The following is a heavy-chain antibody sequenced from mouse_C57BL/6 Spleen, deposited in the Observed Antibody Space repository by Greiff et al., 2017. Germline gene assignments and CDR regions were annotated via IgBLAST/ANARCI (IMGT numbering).Heavy chain of an antibody. CDR3: ARGYYGSSYDFYAMDY. Sequence: VQLQQPGAELVMPGASVKLSCKASGYTFTSYWMHWVKQRPGQGLEWIGEIDPSDSYTNYNQKFKGKSTLTVDKSSSTAYMQLSSLTSEDSAVYYGARGYYGSSYDFYAMDYWGQGTSVTVSS. V-gene: IGHV1-69*01. CDR1: GYTFTSYW. CDR2: IDPSDSYT. J-gene: IGHJ4*01. D-gene: IGHD1-1*01.